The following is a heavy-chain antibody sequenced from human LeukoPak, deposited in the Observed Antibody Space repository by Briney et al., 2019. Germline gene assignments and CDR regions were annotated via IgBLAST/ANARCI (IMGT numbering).Heavy chain of an antibody. CDR1: GFTFSSYG. J-gene: IGHJ4*02. V-gene: IGHV3-30*03. CDR3: ARENAGSSGWRPWYYFDY. Sequence: GRSLRLSCAASGFTFSSYGMHWVRQAPGKGLEWVAVISYDGSNKYYADSVKGRFTISRDNSKNTLYLQMNSLRAEDTAVYYCARENAGSSGWRPWYYFDYWGQGTLVTVSS. CDR2: ISYDGSNK. D-gene: IGHD6-19*01.